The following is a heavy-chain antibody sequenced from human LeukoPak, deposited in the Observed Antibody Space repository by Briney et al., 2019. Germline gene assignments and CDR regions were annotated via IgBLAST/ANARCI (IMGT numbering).Heavy chain of an antibody. CDR1: GFTFSSYA. Sequence: PGGSLRLSCAASGFTFSSYAMSWVRQAPGKGLGWVSAISGSGGSTYYADSVKGRFTISRDNSKNTLYLQMNSLRAEDTAVYYCAKVHSSGWCFDYWGQGTLVTVSS. CDR3: AKVHSSGWCFDY. D-gene: IGHD6-19*01. V-gene: IGHV3-23*01. J-gene: IGHJ4*02. CDR2: ISGSGGST.